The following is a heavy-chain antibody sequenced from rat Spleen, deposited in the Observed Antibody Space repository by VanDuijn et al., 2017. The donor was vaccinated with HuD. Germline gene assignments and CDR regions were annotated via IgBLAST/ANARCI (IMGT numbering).Heavy chain of an antibody. Sequence: EVQLVESDGGLVQPGRSLKLSCAASGFTFSNYDMAWVRQAPTKGLEWVASISTGGGNTYYRDSVKGRFTISRDNAKRSLYLQMDSLRSEDTATYYCTRGYVMDAWGQGASVTVSS. V-gene: IGHV5S23*01. CDR2: ISTGGGNT. CDR1: GFTFSNYD. CDR3: TRGYVMDA. J-gene: IGHJ4*01.